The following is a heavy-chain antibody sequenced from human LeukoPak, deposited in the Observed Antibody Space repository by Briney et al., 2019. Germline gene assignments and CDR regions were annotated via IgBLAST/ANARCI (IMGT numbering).Heavy chain of an antibody. V-gene: IGHV4-59*11. J-gene: IGHJ6*03. CDR1: GGSISSHY. CDR2: IYYSGST. CDR3: ARGSSSSVWYYYYYYMDV. D-gene: IGHD6-6*01. Sequence: SETLSLTCTVSGGSISSHYWSWIRQPPGKGLEWIGYIYYSGSTNYNPSLKSRVTISVDTSKNQFSLKLSSATAADTAVYYCARGSSSSVWYYYYYYMDVWGKGTTVTASS.